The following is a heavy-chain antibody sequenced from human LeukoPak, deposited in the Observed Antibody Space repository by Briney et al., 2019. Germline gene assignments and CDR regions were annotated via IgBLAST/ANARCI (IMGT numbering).Heavy chain of an antibody. J-gene: IGHJ6*03. D-gene: IGHD2/OR15-2a*01. V-gene: IGHV3-11*01. Sequence: PGGSLRLSCAASGFTFSDYYLSWIRQAPGKGLGWVSYMKGRFSVSRDNAKNSLYLQMNSLRAEDTAVYYCARDSIARGNIGNDMDVWGNGTTVTVSS. CDR1: GFTFSDYY. CDR3: ARDSIARGNIGNDMDV.